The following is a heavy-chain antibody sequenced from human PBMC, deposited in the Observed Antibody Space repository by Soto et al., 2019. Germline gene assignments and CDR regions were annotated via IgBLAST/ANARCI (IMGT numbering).Heavy chain of an antibody. CDR1: GGSFNDFY. Sequence: SETLSLTCVVYGGSFNDFYWSWIRQPPGKGLEWIGEINHSGAINYNPSAKGRVSISLDTSKNQFSLQMTFLTAADTAVYYCARRPEYSNSVWDYWGQGTLVTVSS. CDR2: INHSGAI. J-gene: IGHJ4*02. D-gene: IGHD4-4*01. CDR3: ARRPEYSNSVWDY. V-gene: IGHV4-34*01.